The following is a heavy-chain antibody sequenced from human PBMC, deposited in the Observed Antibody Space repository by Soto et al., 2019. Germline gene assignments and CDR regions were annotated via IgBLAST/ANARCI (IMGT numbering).Heavy chain of an antibody. CDR3: ARSLYCSGTSCRWFDP. CDR1: GYTFTSYG. CDR2: ISAYNGNT. D-gene: IGHD2-2*01. J-gene: IGHJ5*02. V-gene: IGHV1-18*04. Sequence: ASVKVSCKASGYTFTSYGISWVRQAPGQGLEWMGWISAYNGNTNYAQKLQGRVTMTTNTSTSTAYMELRSLRSDDTAVYYCARSLYCSGTSCRWFDPWGQGTLVTVSS.